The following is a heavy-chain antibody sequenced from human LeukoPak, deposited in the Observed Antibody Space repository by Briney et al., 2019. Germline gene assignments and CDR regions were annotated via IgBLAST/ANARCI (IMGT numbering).Heavy chain of an antibody. D-gene: IGHD4-17*01. CDR1: GFIFGSYG. J-gene: IGHJ4*02. V-gene: IGHV3-30*02. Sequence: GGSLRLSCAASGFIFGSYGMHWVRQAPDKGLEWVAFTPYHGVSRYYAESVKGRFTISRDDSKNTLYLQMNSLKIEDTAVYHCAKDRHGDYASDYWGQGTLVIVSS. CDR3: AKDRHGDYASDY. CDR2: TPYHGVSR.